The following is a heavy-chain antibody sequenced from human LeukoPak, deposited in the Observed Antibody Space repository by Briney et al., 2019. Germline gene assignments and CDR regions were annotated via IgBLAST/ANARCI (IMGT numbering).Heavy chain of an antibody. V-gene: IGHV7-4-1*02. CDR3: ARDYIWDGESTDLLDY. CDR1: GYTFTSYA. Sequence: ASVKVSCKASGYTFTSYAMNWVRQAPGQGLEWMGWINTNTGNPTYAQGFTGRFVFSLDTSVSTAYLQISSLKAEDTAVYYCARDYIWDGESTDLLDYWGQGTLVTVSS. D-gene: IGHD2-2*01. J-gene: IGHJ4*02. CDR2: INTNTGNP.